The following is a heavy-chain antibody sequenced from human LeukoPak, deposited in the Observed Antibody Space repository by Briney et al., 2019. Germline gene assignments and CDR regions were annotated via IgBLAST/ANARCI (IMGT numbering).Heavy chain of an antibody. CDR1: GFTFSNYF. D-gene: IGHD3-22*01. Sequence: AGGSLRLSCAASGFTFSNYFMNWLRQAPGKGLEWVANIKKDGGEKYYVDSVKGRFTISRDNAKNSLYLQMNSLRAEDTAVYYCAKDLSTYYYDSSGRLWGQGTLVTVSS. J-gene: IGHJ4*02. V-gene: IGHV3-7*01. CDR3: AKDLSTYYYDSSGRL. CDR2: IKKDGGEK.